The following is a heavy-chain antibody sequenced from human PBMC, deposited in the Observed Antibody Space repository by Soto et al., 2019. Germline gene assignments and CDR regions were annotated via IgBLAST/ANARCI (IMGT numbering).Heavy chain of an antibody. CDR3: ARRGTVAATRYSWFDP. CDR1: GYTFSSYG. V-gene: IGHV1-18*04. J-gene: IGHJ5*02. D-gene: IGHD6-19*01. Sequence: AAVKFSCKASGYTFSSYGISWVRRAPGQGLEWMGWISAYNGNTNYAQKLQGRVTMTTDTSTSTGYMELRSLRSDDTAVYYCARRGTVAATRYSWFDPWGQGTVVTVSS. CDR2: ISAYNGNT.